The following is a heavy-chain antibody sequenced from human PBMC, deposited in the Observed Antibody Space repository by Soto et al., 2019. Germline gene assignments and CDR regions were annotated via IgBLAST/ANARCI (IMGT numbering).Heavy chain of an antibody. D-gene: IGHD3-10*01. Sequence: QVQLVQPGAEVKKPGASVKVSCKSSGYTFSNYDVNWVRQAPGQGLEWMGWMNPNTGNTGYAQNFQGRITMTGDTSTSTGYMELSGLRSEDTAVYYCASHPEGPLLGFDYWGQGTLVIVSS. CDR1: GYTFSNYD. CDR2: MNPNTGNT. V-gene: IGHV1-8*01. CDR3: ASHPEGPLLGFDY. J-gene: IGHJ4*02.